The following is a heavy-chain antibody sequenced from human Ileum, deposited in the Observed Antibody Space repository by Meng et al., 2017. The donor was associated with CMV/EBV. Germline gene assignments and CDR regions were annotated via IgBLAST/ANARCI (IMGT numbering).Heavy chain of an antibody. CDR1: SISNSDW. CDR2: ISHTEIT. D-gene: IGHD6-19*01. CDR3: ARNFAGSSGWYGATFNI. Sequence: SISNSDWWSWVRQPPGKGLEWIGEISHTEITKYSPSLRNRLSISIDKSRGQFSVKLTSVTAADTATYYCARNFAGSSGWYGATFNIWGPGRMVTVSS. V-gene: IGHV4-4*02. J-gene: IGHJ3*02.